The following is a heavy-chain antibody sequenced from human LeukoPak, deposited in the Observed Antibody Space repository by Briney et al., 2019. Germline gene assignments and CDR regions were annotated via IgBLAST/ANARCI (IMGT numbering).Heavy chain of an antibody. D-gene: IGHD2-15*01. Sequence: GGSLRLSCAASGFTFSSHSMNWVRQAPGKGLEWVSSISSSSSYIYYADSVKGRFTISRDNAKNSLYLQMNSLRAEDTAVYYCARLNPLGGGSCYDYWGQGTLVTVSS. CDR1: GFTFSSHS. V-gene: IGHV3-21*01. J-gene: IGHJ4*02. CDR3: ARLNPLGGGSCYDY. CDR2: ISSSSSYI.